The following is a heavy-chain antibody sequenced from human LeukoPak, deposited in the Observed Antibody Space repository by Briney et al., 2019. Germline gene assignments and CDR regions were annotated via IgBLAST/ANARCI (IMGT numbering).Heavy chain of an antibody. CDR3: ASITSTRQKNAFDI. CDR1: GGSISSDNYY. CDR2: IYTSGST. Sequence: SETLSLTCTVSGGSISSDNYYWTWIRQPAGKGLEWIGRIYTSGSTNYNPSLRSRVTISVDTSKNQFSLRLGSVTAADTAVYYCASITSTRQKNAFDIWGQGTMVTVSS. J-gene: IGHJ3*02. D-gene: IGHD2-2*01. V-gene: IGHV4-61*02.